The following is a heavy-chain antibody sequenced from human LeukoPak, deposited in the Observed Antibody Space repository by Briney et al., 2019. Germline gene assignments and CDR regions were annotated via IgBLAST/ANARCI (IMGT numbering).Heavy chain of an antibody. J-gene: IGHJ4*02. CDR1: GFTFSSYG. CDR2: ISYDGSNK. Sequence: GGSLRLSCAASGFTFSSYGMHWVRQAPGKGLEWVAVISYDGSNKYYADSVKGRFTISRDNSKNTLYLQMNSLRAEDTAVYYCAKAGVTGDFDYWGQGTLVTVSS. V-gene: IGHV3-30*18. D-gene: IGHD2-21*02. CDR3: AKAGVTGDFDY.